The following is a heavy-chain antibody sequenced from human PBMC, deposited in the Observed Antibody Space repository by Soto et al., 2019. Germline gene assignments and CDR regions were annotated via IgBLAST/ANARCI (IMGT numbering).Heavy chain of an antibody. V-gene: IGHV4-30-4*01. J-gene: IGHJ6*02. CDR3: AREGAASHSYYYGTDV. D-gene: IGHD3-16*01. CDR2: IYYSGST. Sequence: TPETLSLTCTVSGGSISSGDSYWSWIRQSPGKGLEWIGYIYYSGSTYYNPSLRSRVTISVDTSKNQFSLKLNSVTAADTAVYFCAREGAASHSYYYGTDVWGQGTTVTVSS. CDR1: GGSISSGDSY.